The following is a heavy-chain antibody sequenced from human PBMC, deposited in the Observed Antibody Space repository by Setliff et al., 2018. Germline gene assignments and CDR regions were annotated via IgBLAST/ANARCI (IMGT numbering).Heavy chain of an antibody. J-gene: IGHJ3*02. D-gene: IGHD3-3*01. CDR1: GYSFTRYW. CDR3: ARQAIFGSDAFDI. V-gene: IGHV5-51*01. CDR2: IYPGDSDT. Sequence: PGESLKISCKGSGYSFTRYWIGWVRQMPGKGLEWMGIIYPGDSDTRYSPSFQGQVTISADKSISTAYLQWRSLKASDTAMYYCARQAIFGSDAFDIWGQGTMVTVSS.